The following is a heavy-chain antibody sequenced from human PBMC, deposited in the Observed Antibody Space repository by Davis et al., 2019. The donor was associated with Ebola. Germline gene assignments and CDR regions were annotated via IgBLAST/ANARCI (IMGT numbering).Heavy chain of an antibody. CDR2: ISYDGNKK. V-gene: IGHV3-30*18. D-gene: IGHD2-21*02. CDR3: AKGDSGYFDY. Sequence: PGGSLRLSCAASGLTFNSYGMHWVRQAPGEGLEWVALISYDGNKKYYTDSLKGRFTISRDNSNNTLYLQMNNLRTEDTAVYYCAKGDSGYFDYWGQGTLVTVSS. CDR1: GLTFNSYG. J-gene: IGHJ4*03.